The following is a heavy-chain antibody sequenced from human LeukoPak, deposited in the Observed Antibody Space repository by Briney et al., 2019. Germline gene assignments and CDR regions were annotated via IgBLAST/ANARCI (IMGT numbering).Heavy chain of an antibody. CDR2: IYYSGST. CDR3: ARELGGGSCVDY. J-gene: IGHJ4*02. Sequence: SETLSLTCTVSGGSISSSSYYWGWIRQPPGEGLEWIGSIYYSGSTYYNPSLKSRVTISVDTSKNQFSLKLSSVTAADTAVYYCARELGGGSCVDYWGQGTLVTVSS. V-gene: IGHV4-39*02. D-gene: IGHD2-15*01. CDR1: GGSISSSSYY.